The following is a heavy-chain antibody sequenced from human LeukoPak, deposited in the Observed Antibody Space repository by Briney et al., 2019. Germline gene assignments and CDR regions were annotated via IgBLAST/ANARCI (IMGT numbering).Heavy chain of an antibody. D-gene: IGHD3-10*01. V-gene: IGHV1-3*01. CDR1: GYTFTSYA. CDR3: ARHNYYGSGSYYNVGWFDP. J-gene: IGHJ5*02. CDR2: INAGNGNT. Sequence: ASVKVSCKASGYTFTSYAMHWVRQAPGQRLEWMGWINAGNGNTKYSQKFQGRVTITRDTSASTAYMELSSLRSEDTAVYYCARHNYYGSGSYYNVGWFDPWGLGTLVTVSS.